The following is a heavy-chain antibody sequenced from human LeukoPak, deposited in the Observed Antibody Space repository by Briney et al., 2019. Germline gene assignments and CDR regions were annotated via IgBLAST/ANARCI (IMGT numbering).Heavy chain of an antibody. CDR2: ITSSGAAT. D-gene: IGHD3-22*01. J-gene: IGHJ4*02. Sequence: HPGGSLRLSCAASGFTFSSYAMSWVRQAPGKGLEWVSSITSSGAATYYADSVKGRFTISRDNSDNTLYLQMNSLRAEDTAVYYCAKDRPNYYGSNGHYYKLNGDCWGQGTLATVSS. CDR1: GFTFSSYA. CDR3: AKDRPNYYGSNGHYYKLNGDC. V-gene: IGHV3-23*01.